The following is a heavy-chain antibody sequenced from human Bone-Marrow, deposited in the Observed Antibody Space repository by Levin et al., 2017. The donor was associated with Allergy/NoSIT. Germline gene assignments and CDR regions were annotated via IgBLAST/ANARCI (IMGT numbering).Heavy chain of an antibody. Sequence: SQTLSLTCTVSGGSISSYYWSWIRQPPGKGLEWIGYIYYSGSTNYNPALKSRVTISVDTSKNQFSLKLSSVTAADTAVYYCARHVPVKVSNWFDPWGQGTLVTVSS. J-gene: IGHJ5*02. CDR3: ARHVPVKVSNWFDP. CDR2: IYYSGST. V-gene: IGHV4-59*08. D-gene: IGHD3-10*02. CDR1: GGSISSYY.